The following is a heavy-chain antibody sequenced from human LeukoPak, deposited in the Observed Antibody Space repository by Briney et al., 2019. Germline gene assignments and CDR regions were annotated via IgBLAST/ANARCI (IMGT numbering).Heavy chain of an antibody. J-gene: IGHJ3*02. D-gene: IGHD1-26*01. V-gene: IGHV3-21*01. Sequence: PGGSLRLSCAASGFTFSSYSMNWVRQAPGKGLEWVSSISSSSSYIYYADSVKSRFTISRDNAKNSLYLQMNSLRAEDTAVYYCARVVGATAAFDIWGQGTMVTVSS. CDR1: GFTFSSYS. CDR3: ARVVGATAAFDI. CDR2: ISSSSSYI.